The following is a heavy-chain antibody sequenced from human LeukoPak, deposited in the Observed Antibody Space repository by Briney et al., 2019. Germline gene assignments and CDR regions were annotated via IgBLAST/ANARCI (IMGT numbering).Heavy chain of an antibody. D-gene: IGHD6-19*01. CDR3: TTGAPQWLVPDY. V-gene: IGHV3-15*01. CDR1: GLTFSNAW. Sequence: PGGSLRLSCAASGLTFSNAWMSWVRQAPGKGLEWVGRIKSKTDGGTTDYAAPVKGRFTISRDDSKNTLYLQMNSLKTEDTAVYYCTTGAPQWLVPDYWGQGTLVTVSS. J-gene: IGHJ4*02. CDR2: IKSKTDGGTT.